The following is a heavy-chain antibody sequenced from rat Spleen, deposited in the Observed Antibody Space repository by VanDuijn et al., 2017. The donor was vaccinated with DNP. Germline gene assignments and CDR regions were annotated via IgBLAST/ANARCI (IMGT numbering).Heavy chain of an antibody. J-gene: IGHJ3*01. Sequence: EVQLVESGGGPVQPGRSLKLSCVASGFMFSNYWMTWIRQAPGKGLEWVASISNTGDNTYYSDSVKGRFSLSRDNAQSTLYLQMDSLRSEDTATYYCARQKVGFFAYWGQGTLVTVSS. D-gene: IGHD4-4*01. CDR3: ARQKVGFFAY. CDR2: ISNTGDNT. CDR1: GFMFSNYW. V-gene: IGHV5-31*01.